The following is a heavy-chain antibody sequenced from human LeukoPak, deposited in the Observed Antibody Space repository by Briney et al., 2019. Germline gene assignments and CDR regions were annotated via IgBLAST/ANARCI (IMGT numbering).Heavy chain of an antibody. Sequence: PGGSLRLSCTASGFTFGDYAMSWVRQAPGKGLEWVGFIRSKAYGGTTEYAASVKGRFTISRDDSKSIAYLQMNSLKTEDTAVYYCTRDERYQVLPTVDYRGQGTLFTVSS. CDR2: IRSKAYGGTT. CDR1: GFTFGDYA. D-gene: IGHD2-2*01. CDR3: TRDERYQVLPTVDY. J-gene: IGHJ4*02. V-gene: IGHV3-49*04.